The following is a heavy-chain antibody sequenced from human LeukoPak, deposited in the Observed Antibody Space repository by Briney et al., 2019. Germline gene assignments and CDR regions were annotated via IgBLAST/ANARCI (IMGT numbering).Heavy chain of an antibody. D-gene: IGHD3-22*01. CDR3: ARRHSSLPLDY. CDR1: GYSCSFYW. CDR2: IYPGDSDT. V-gene: IGHV5-51*01. Sequence: GTLLLICCEAAGYSCSFYWIGLVRHIGGKGLEWLGIIYPGDSDTRYSPSFQGQVTISADKSISTAYLQWSSLKASDTAMYYCARRHSSLPLDYWGQGTLVTVSS. J-gene: IGHJ4*02.